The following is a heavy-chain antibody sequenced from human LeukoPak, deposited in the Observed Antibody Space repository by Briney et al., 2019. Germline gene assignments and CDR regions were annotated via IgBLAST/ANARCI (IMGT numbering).Heavy chain of an antibody. J-gene: IGHJ6*03. CDR2: INHSGST. Sequence: KPSETLSLTCAVYGGSFSGYYWSWIRQPPGKGLEWVGEINHSGSTNYNPYLKSRVTISVDTSKNQFSLKLSSVTAADRAVYYCARVVGDCSSTSCYNMDVWGKGTTVTVSS. D-gene: IGHD2-2*02. V-gene: IGHV4-34*01. CDR1: GGSFSGYY. CDR3: ARVVGDCSSTSCYNMDV.